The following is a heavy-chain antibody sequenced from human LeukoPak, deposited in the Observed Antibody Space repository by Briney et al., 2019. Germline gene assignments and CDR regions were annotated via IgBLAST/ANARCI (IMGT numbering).Heavy chain of an antibody. Sequence: PSETLSLTCTVSGXSITGYYGSWIRQPPGKGLEWIGYIYNSGSTNYNPSLKSRVTISVDTSKNQFSLKLTSVTAADTAVYYCARERLRSFDYWGQGTLVTVSS. J-gene: IGHJ4*02. D-gene: IGHD4-17*01. V-gene: IGHV4-59*01. CDR1: GXSITGYY. CDR2: IYNSGST. CDR3: ARERLRSFDY.